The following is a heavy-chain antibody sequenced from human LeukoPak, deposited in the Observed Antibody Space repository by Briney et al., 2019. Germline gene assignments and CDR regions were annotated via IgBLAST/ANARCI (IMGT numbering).Heavy chain of an antibody. CDR2: ISGSGGST. Sequence: PGGSLRLSCAASGFTFSSYAMSWVRQAPGKGLEWVSAISGSGGSTYYADSVKGRFTISRDNSKNTLYLQMNSLRAEDTAVYYCAKEITSGDFDIHYYYMDVWGKGTTVTVSS. CDR3: AKEITSGDFDIHYYYMDV. D-gene: IGHD2-21*02. J-gene: IGHJ6*03. CDR1: GFTFSSYA. V-gene: IGHV3-23*01.